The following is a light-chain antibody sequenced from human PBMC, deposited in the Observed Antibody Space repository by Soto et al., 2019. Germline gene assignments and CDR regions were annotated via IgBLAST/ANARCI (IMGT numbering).Light chain of an antibody. V-gene: IGKV2-28*01. Sequence: DIVMTQSPLSLPVTPGEPASISCRSSQSLRHSNGYNYLDWYLQKPGQSPQLLIYLGSNRASGVSDRFSGSGSGTDFTLKISRVEAEDVGVYYCMQALNTPLTFGGGTKVEIK. CDR2: LGS. CDR3: MQALNTPLT. CDR1: QSLRHSNGYNY. J-gene: IGKJ4*01.